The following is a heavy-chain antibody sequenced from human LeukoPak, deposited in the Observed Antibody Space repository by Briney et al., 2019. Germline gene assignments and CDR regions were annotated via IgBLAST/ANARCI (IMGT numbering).Heavy chain of an antibody. CDR1: GFTFSSYS. Sequence: NTGGSLRLSCAASGFTFSSYSMNWVRQAPGKGLEWVGRIKSKSDGETTDYPAPVKGRFIISRDDSKNTLYLQMNSLRAEDTAVYYCAKDNPIEKVPGLGPGYWGQGTLVTVSS. J-gene: IGHJ4*02. V-gene: IGHV3-15*01. D-gene: IGHD2-2*01. CDR3: AKDNPIEKVPGLGPGY. CDR2: IKSKSDGETT.